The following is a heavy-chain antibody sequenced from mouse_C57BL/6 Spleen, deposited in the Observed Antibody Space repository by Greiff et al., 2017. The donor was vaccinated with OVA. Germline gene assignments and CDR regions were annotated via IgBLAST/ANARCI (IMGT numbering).Heavy chain of an antibody. J-gene: IGHJ2*01. V-gene: IGHV5-4*03. CDR3: ARGITGTWGY. CDR2: ISDGGSYT. Sequence: EVKVVESGGGLVKPGGSLKLSCAASGFTFSSYAMSWVRQTPEKRLEWVATISDGGSYTYYPDNVKGRFTISRDNAKNNLYLQMSHLKSEDTAMYYCARGITGTWGYWGQGTTLTVSS. CDR1: GFTFSSYA. D-gene: IGHD4-1*01.